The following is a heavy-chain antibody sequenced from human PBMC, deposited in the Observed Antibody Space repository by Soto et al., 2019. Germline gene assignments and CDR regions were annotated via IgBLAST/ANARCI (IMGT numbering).Heavy chain of an antibody. J-gene: IGHJ4*02. CDR3: ARHDPDIVVVPAAIDY. CDR1: GGSISSSSYY. Sequence: QLQLQESGPGLVKPSETLSLTCTVSGGSISSSSYYWGWIRQPPGKGLEWIGSIYYSGSNYYNPSLKSRVTISVDTSRNQSSLQLSSVTAADTAVYYCARHDPDIVVVPAAIDYWGQGTLVTVSS. D-gene: IGHD2-2*01. V-gene: IGHV4-39*01. CDR2: IYYSGSN.